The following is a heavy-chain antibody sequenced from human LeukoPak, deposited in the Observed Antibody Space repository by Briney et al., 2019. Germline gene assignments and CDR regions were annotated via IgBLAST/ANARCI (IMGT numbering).Heavy chain of an antibody. D-gene: IGHD3-10*01. Sequence: ASVKVSCKASGYTFTSYAMHWVRQAPGQRLEWMGWINAGNGKTKYSQKFQGRVTIARDTSASTAYIELSSLRSEDTAVYYCARVGYYGSGSYYNDYGMDVWGQGTTVTVSS. CDR3: ARVGYYGSGSYYNDYGMDV. CDR1: GYTFTSYA. CDR2: INAGNGKT. V-gene: IGHV1-3*01. J-gene: IGHJ6*02.